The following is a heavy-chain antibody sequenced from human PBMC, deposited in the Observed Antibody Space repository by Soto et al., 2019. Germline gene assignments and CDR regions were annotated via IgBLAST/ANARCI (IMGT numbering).Heavy chain of an antibody. D-gene: IGHD2-21*01. CDR1: GFTFSSYS. V-gene: IGHV3-48*01. CDR2: ISSSSSTI. Sequence: GGSLRLSCAASGFTFSSYSMNWVRQAPGKGLEWVSYISSSSSTIYYADSVKGRFTISRDNAKNSLYLQMNSLRAEDTAVYYCARSRGVGQGGWVIATEGCYAFDIWGQGTMVTVSS. J-gene: IGHJ3*02. CDR3: ARSRGVGQGGWVIATEGCYAFDI.